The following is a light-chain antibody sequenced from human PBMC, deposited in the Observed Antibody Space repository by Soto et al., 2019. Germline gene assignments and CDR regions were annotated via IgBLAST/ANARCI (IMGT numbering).Light chain of an antibody. Sequence: EIVLTQSPGTLSLSPGERATRSCRASQSVSSSYLAWYQQKPGQAPRLLIYGASSRATGIPDRFSGSGSGTDFTLTISRLEPEDFAVYYCQQYGSSSLTFGGGTKVDI. CDR2: GAS. V-gene: IGKV3-20*01. CDR3: QQYGSSSLT. J-gene: IGKJ4*01. CDR1: QSVSSSY.